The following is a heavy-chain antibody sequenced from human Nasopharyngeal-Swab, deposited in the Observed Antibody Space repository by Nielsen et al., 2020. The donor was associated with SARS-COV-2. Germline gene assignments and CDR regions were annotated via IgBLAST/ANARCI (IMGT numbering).Heavy chain of an antibody. Sequence: GGSLRLSCAASGFTFSSYAMHWVRQAPGKGLEWVAVISYDGSNKYYADSVKGRFTISRDNSKNTLYLQVNSLRAEDTAVYYCARVDSSSWYGVDYWGQGTLVTVSS. J-gene: IGHJ4*02. CDR1: GFTFSSYA. CDR3: ARVDSSSWYGVDY. D-gene: IGHD6-13*01. V-gene: IGHV3-30-3*01. CDR2: ISYDGSNK.